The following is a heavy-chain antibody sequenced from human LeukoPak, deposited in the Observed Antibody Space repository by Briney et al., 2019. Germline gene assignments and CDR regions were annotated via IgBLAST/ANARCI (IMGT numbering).Heavy chain of an antibody. Sequence: GGSLRLSCAASGFTFSDYYMSWIRQAPGKGLEWVSYISSSGSTIYYADSVKGRFTISRDNAKNSLYLQMNSLRAEDTAVYYCASTTVTTFALYYYYYYMDVWGKGTTVTVSS. V-gene: IGHV3-11*04. CDR1: GFTFSDYY. D-gene: IGHD4-17*01. CDR3: ASTTVTTFALYYYYYYMDV. CDR2: ISSSGSTI. J-gene: IGHJ6*03.